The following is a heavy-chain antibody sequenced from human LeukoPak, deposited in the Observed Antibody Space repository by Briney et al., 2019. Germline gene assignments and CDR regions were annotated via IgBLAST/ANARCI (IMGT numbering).Heavy chain of an antibody. D-gene: IGHD2-8*01. J-gene: IGHJ4*02. V-gene: IGHV3-9*01. CDR3: AKTSEWDYFDY. Sequence: GGSLRLSCAASGFTFDDYAMHWVRQAPGKGLEWVSGISWNSGSIGYADSVKGRFTISRDNSKNTLYLQMNSLRAEDTAVYYCAKTSEWDYFDYWGQGTLVTVSS. CDR2: ISWNSGSI. CDR1: GFTFDDYA.